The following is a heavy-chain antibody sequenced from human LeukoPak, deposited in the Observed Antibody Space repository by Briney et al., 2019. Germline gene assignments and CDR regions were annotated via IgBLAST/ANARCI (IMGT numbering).Heavy chain of an antibody. V-gene: IGHV3-30*18. CDR1: GFTFSSYG. CDR2: ISYDGSNK. J-gene: IGHJ6*02. D-gene: IGHD2-2*01. Sequence: GGSLRLSCAASGFTFSSYGMHWVRQAPGKGLEWVAVISYDGSNKYYADSVKGRFTISRDNSKNTLYLQMNSLRAEDTAVYYCAETHLVHGPYCSSTSCYGSGMDVWGQGTTVTVSS. CDR3: AETHLVHGPYCSSTSCYGSGMDV.